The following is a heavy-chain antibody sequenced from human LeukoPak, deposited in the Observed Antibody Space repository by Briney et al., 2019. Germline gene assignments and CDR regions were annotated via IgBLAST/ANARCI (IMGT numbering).Heavy chain of an antibody. CDR3: ARGGFGSGDYFDY. CDR1: GFTFSSYA. CDR2: ISYDGSNK. Sequence: PGGSLRLSCAASGFTFSSYAMHWVRQAPGKGLEWVAVISYDGSNKYYADSVKGRFTISRDNSKNTLYLQMNSLRAEDTAVYYCARGGFGSGDYFDYWGQGTLVTVPS. V-gene: IGHV3-30*14. D-gene: IGHD3-10*01. J-gene: IGHJ4*02.